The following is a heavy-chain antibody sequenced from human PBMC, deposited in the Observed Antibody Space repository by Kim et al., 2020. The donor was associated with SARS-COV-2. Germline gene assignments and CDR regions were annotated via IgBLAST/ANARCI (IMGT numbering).Heavy chain of an antibody. CDR1: GFTFSSYA. D-gene: IGHD3-10*01. Sequence: GGSLRLSCAASGFTFSSYAMSWVRQAPGKGLEWVSAISGSGGSTYYADSVKGRFTISRDNSKNTLYLQMNSLRAEDTAVYYCAKGASGSGSYFNRYYYYAMDVWGQGTTVTVSS. V-gene: IGHV3-23*01. CDR2: ISGSGGST. J-gene: IGHJ6*02. CDR3: AKGASGSGSYFNRYYYYAMDV.